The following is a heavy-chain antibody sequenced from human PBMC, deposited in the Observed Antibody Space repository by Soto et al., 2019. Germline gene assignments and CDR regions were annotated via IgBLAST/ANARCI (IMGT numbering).Heavy chain of an antibody. D-gene: IGHD1-26*01. Sequence: QVQLVQSGAEVKKPGASVRVSCTASGFPFSAFAIHWVRQAPGQGLEWMGWINPGTGDTKYSQRIQGRATFTRDTSASTVFLELGSLTSKDTAVYFCARAAGRWQLLPDGFGPWGQGALVTVSS. J-gene: IGHJ5*02. CDR3: ARAAGRWQLLPDGFGP. CDR1: GFPFSAFA. CDR2: INPGTGDT. V-gene: IGHV1-3*01.